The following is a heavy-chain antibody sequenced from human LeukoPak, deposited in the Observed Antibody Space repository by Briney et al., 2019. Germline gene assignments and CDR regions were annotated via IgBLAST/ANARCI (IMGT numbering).Heavy chain of an antibody. CDR2: ISGSGGST. V-gene: IGHV3-23*01. CDR3: AKLGGATPYFDY. D-gene: IGHD1-26*01. J-gene: IGHJ4*02. CDR1: GFTFSNYF. Sequence: PGGSLRLSCAASGFTFSNYFMHWVRQAPGKGLEWVADISGSGGSTYYADSVKGRFTISRDNSKNTLYLQMNSLRAEDTAVYYCAKLGGATPYFDYWGQGTLVSVSS.